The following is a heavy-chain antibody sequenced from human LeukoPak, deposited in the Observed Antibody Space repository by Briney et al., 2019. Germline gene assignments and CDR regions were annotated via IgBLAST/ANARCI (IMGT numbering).Heavy chain of an antibody. J-gene: IGHJ6*03. V-gene: IGHV4-38-2*01. D-gene: IGHD6-6*01. CDR3: ARRPYYYYYMDV. Sequence: SETLSLTCAVSGYSISGDYYWGWIRLPPGKGLEWIGTIYHSGSAYYNPSLKSRVTLLVDTSNNQFSLRPSSVTATDTAVYYCARRPYYYYYMDVWGKGTTVTVSS. CDR2: IYHSGSA. CDR1: GYSISGDYY.